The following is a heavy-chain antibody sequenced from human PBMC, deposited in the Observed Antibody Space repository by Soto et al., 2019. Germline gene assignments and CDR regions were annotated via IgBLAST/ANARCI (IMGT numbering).Heavy chain of an antibody. D-gene: IGHD6-13*01. CDR1: GYSFTSYW. J-gene: IGHJ3*02. CDR3: ARPVRSSSWFFNAFDI. V-gene: IGHV5-51*01. Sequence: PGESLKISCKGSGYSFTSYWIGWVRQMPGKGLEWMGIIYPGDSDTRYSPSFQGQVTISADKSISTAYLQWSSLKASDTAMYYCARPVRSSSWFFNAFDIWGQGTMVTVS. CDR2: IYPGDSDT.